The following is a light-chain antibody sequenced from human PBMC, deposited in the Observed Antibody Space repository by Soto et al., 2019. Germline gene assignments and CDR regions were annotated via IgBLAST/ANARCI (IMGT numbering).Light chain of an antibody. CDR1: SSDVGGYNY. CDR3: SSYAGSSNV. V-gene: IGLV2-8*01. J-gene: IGLJ1*01. CDR2: EVN. Sequence: QSVLTQPPSASGSPGQSVAISCTGTSSDVGGYNYVSWYPQHPGKAPKLMIYEVNKRPSGVPDRISGSKSGNTASLTVSGLQAEDEADYYCSSYAGSSNVFGTGTKVTVL.